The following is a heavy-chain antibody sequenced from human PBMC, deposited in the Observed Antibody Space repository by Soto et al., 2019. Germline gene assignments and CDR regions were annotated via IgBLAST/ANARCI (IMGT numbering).Heavy chain of an antibody. J-gene: IGHJ5*02. Sequence: QVQLQESGPGLVKPSQTLSLTCTVSGGSISSGGYYWNWIRQHPGKGLEWIGYIYYIRSTYYNPSLSSRVTISLDASKSQFSLKLSSVTAADTAVYYCARSVFPWGQGMLVTVSS. CDR1: GGSISSGGYY. V-gene: IGHV4-31*03. CDR2: IYYIRST. CDR3: ARSVFP.